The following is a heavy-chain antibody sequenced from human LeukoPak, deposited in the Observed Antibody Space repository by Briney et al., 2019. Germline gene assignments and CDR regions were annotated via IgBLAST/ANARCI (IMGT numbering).Heavy chain of an antibody. CDR2: ISAYNGNT. V-gene: IGHV1-18*01. CDR3: ARGRSRVRGVIPNWFDP. D-gene: IGHD3-10*01. J-gene: IGHJ5*02. Sequence: GASVKVSCKASGYTFTSYGISWVRQAPGQGLEWMGWISAYNGNTNYAQKHQGRVTMTTDTSKSTDYLELRSLRSDDPAVYSCARGRSRVRGVIPNWFDPWGQGTLVTVSS. CDR1: GYTFTSYG.